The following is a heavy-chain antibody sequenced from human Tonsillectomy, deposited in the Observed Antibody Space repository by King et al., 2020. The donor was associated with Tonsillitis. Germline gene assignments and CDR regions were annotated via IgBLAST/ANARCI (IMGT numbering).Heavy chain of an antibody. CDR1: GGSISSYY. Sequence: QLQESGPGLVKPSETLSLTCTVSGGSISSYYWSWLRPPPGKGLEWIGYIYYSGSTNYNPSLKSRVTISVDTSKNQFSLKLSSVTAADTAVYYCAREVRVVTYDAFDIWGQGTMVTVSS. D-gene: IGHD3-3*01. V-gene: IGHV4-59*01. CDR3: AREVRVVTYDAFDI. CDR2: IYYSGST. J-gene: IGHJ3*02.